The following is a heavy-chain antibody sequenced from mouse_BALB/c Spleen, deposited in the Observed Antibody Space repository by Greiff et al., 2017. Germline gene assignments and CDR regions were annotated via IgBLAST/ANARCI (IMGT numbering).Heavy chain of an antibody. Sequence: EVMLVESGGGLVQPGGSRKLSCAASGFTFSSFGMHWVRQAPEKGLEWVAYISSGSSTIYYADTVKGRVTISRDNPKNTLFLQMTSLRSEDTAMYYCARWGKEGYAMDDWGQGTSVTVSS. D-gene: IGHD2-1*01. J-gene: IGHJ4*01. CDR1: GFTFSSFG. V-gene: IGHV5-17*02. CDR2: ISSGSSTI. CDR3: ARWGKEGYAMDD.